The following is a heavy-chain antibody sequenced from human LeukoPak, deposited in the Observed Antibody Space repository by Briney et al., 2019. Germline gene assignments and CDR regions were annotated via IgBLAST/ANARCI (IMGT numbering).Heavy chain of an antibody. CDR1: DGSINNYY. J-gene: IGHJ3*02. Sequence: PSETLSLTCTVSDGSINNYYWTWIRQPPGKGLEWIGCIHYSGSSNYNPSLKSRVTISVDTSKNQFSLKLSSVTAADTAVYYCARSPPMVRGVIDIWGQGTMVTVSS. D-gene: IGHD3-10*01. V-gene: IGHV4-59*08. CDR3: ARSPPMVRGVIDI. CDR2: IHYSGSS.